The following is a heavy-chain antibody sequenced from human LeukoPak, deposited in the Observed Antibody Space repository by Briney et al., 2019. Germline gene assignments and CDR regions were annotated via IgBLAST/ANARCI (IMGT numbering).Heavy chain of an antibody. CDR2: ISSSSSYI. D-gene: IGHD5-24*01. CDR1: GFTVSGDY. V-gene: IGHV3-21*01. CDR3: ARDDGDGYNFDY. J-gene: IGHJ4*02. Sequence: GGSLRLSCAASGFTVSGDYMSWVRQAPGKGLEWVSSISSSSSYIYYADSVKGRFTISRDNAKNSLYLQMNSLRAEDTAVYYCARDDGDGYNFDYWGQGTLVTVSS.